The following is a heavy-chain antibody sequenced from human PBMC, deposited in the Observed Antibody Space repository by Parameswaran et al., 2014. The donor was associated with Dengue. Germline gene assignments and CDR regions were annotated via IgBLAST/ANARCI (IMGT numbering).Heavy chain of an antibody. CDR2: ISAYNGNT. CDR3: ARDAPSIAAAGPRGDY. Sequence: SWVRQAPGQGLEWMGWISAYNGNTNYAQKLQGRVTMTTDTSTSTAYMELRSLRSDDTAVYYCARDAPSIAAAGPRGDYWGQGTLVTVSS. J-gene: IGHJ4*02. V-gene: IGHV1-18*01. D-gene: IGHD6-13*01.